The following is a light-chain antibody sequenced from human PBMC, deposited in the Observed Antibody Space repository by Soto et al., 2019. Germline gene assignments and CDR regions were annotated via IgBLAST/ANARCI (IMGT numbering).Light chain of an antibody. V-gene: IGKV1-39*01. CDR3: LQTDSVPYT. CDR2: FAS. Sequence: DIQMTQSPSSLSASVGDRVTLTCRASQSISSYLNWYQLKPGRPPKLLIYFASSLQARVPSRFSGARSETDFTLTITDLQPGDFTSYFCLQTDSVPYTFGQGT. CDR1: QSISSY. J-gene: IGKJ2*01.